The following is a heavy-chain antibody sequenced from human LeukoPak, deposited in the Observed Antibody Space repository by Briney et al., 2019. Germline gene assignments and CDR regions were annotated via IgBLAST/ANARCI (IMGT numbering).Heavy chain of an antibody. CDR2: IYYSGST. Sequence: SETLSLTCTVSGGSISSYYWSWIRQPPGKGLEWIGYIYYSGSTYYNPSLKSRVTISVDTSKNQFSLKLSSVTAADTAVYYCARRFSYYYDSSGYYGPRAFDIWGQGTMVTVSS. CDR1: GGSISSYY. J-gene: IGHJ3*02. D-gene: IGHD3-22*01. V-gene: IGHV4-59*08. CDR3: ARRFSYYYDSSGYYGPRAFDI.